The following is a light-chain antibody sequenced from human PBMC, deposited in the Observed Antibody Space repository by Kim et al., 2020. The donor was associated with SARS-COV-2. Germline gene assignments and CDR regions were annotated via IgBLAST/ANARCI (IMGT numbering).Light chain of an antibody. V-gene: IGLV3-1*01. CDR3: QAWDSSTGV. Sequence: SVSPGQTASITCSGDKLGDKYVCWDQQKPGQSPVRVIYEDSRRPSGIPERFLGSNSGNTATLTISGTQAMDEADYYCQAWDSSTGVFGGGTQLTVL. CDR2: EDS. J-gene: IGLJ3*02. CDR1: KLGDKY.